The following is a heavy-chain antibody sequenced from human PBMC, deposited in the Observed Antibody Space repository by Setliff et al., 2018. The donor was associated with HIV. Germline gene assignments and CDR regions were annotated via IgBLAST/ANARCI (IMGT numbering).Heavy chain of an antibody. CDR1: GYGLIAYA. CDR2: INPGNGNT. J-gene: IGHJ4*02. D-gene: IGHD2-2*01. V-gene: IGHV1-3*01. CDR3: ARDEYAFDF. Sequence: VASVKVSCKASGYGLIAYAMNWVRQAPGQRPEWMGWINPGNGNTRYSQKFQGRVTMSRDTSASRAYMELSSLRSEDTAVYYCARDEYAFDFWGQGTLVTVSS.